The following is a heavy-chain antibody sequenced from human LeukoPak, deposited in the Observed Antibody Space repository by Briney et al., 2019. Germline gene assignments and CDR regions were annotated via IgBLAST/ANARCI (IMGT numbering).Heavy chain of an antibody. J-gene: IGHJ4*02. CDR1: GFTFSSYG. Sequence: GGSLRLSCAASGFTFSSYGMHWVRQAPGKGLEWVAFIRYDGSNKYYADSVKGRFTISRDNSKNTLYLQMNSLRAEDTAVYYCAKGRSTVTTRLNYFDYWGQGTLVTVSS. V-gene: IGHV3-30*02. CDR2: IRYDGSNK. CDR3: AKGRSTVTTRLNYFDY. D-gene: IGHD4-17*01.